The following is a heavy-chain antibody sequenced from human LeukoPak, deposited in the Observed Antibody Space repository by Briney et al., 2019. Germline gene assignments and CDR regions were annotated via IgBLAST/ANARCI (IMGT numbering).Heavy chain of an antibody. CDR3: ARDDPVRGVPLDY. CDR1: GFTVSNNY. D-gene: IGHD3-10*01. V-gene: IGHV3-66*01. Sequence: GGSLRLSCAASGFTVSNNYMSWVRQAPGKGLEWVSVIYSGDNIYYADSVKGRFTISRDNAKNSLYLQMNSLRAEDTAVYYCARDDPVRGVPLDYWGQGTLVTVSS. J-gene: IGHJ4*02. CDR2: IYSGDNI.